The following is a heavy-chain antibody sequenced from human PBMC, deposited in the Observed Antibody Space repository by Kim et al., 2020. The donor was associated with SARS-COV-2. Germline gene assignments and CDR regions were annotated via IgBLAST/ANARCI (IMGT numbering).Heavy chain of an antibody. CDR1: GFIFSSFT. CDR3: ARDRTPPAFDY. CDR2: ISSNGNYI. J-gene: IGHJ4*02. Sequence: GGSLRLSCAASGFIFSSFTMNWVRQAPGKGLEWVSSISSNGNYIYYADSVKGRFTISRHNAKNSLYLQMDSLTAEDTAMYYCARDRTPPAFDYWGQGTLVTVSS. V-gene: IGHV3-21*01.